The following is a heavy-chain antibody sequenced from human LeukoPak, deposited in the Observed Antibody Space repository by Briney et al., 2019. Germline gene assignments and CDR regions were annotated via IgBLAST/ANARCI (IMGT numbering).Heavy chain of an antibody. V-gene: IGHV1-18*01. Sequence: ASVKVSCKASGYTFTSYGISWVRQAPGQGLEWMGWISAYNGNTNYAQKLQGRVTMTTDTSTSTAYMELRSLRSDDTVVYYCARVSHDVYYYGMDVWGQGTTVTVSS. CDR3: ARVSHDVYYYGMDV. J-gene: IGHJ6*02. CDR2: ISAYNGNT. D-gene: IGHD1-1*01. CDR1: GYTFTSYG.